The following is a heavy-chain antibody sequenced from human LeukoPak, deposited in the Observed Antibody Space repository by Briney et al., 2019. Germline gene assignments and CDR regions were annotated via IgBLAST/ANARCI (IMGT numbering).Heavy chain of an antibody. CDR3: TTDSAAY. CDR1: GFTFSNAW. V-gene: IGHV3-15*01. CDR2: VKRKIDGETT. J-gene: IGHJ4*02. Sequence: PGGSLRLSCAASGFTFSNAWMTWVRQAPGKGLEWVGRVKRKIDGETTDYAAAVKGRFAISRDDSKNTVYLQMNRLKTEDTALYYCTTDSAAYWGQGTLVTVSS.